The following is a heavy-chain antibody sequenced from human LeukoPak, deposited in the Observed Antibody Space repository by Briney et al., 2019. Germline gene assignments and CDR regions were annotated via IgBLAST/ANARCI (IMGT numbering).Heavy chain of an antibody. V-gene: IGHV3-7*01. Sequence: SVGSLRLSCAASGFTFSSYWMSWVRQAPGKGLEWVANIKQDGSEKYYVDSVKGQFTISTDNTKNSLYLQMNSLRAEDTAVYYCARDDTVTTRVGFIDWGQGTLVTVSS. J-gene: IGHJ4*02. CDR2: IKQDGSEK. CDR1: GFTFSSYW. D-gene: IGHD4-17*01. CDR3: ARDDTVTTRVGFID.